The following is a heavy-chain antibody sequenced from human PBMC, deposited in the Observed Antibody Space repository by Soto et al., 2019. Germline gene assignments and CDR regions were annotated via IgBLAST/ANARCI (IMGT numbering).Heavy chain of an antibody. D-gene: IGHD2-8*02. J-gene: IGHJ6*02. CDR2: INSRGSTI. CDR3: ARARPDIVMVVGETPGYYGMDV. CDR1: GFTFGDYY. V-gene: IGHV3-11*01. Sequence: GSLRLSCAASGFTFGDYYMSWVRQAPGKGLEWISYINSRGSTIYYADSVKGRFTISRDNAKNSLYLQMNSMRVEDTAVYYCARARPDIVMVVGETPGYYGMDVWGQGATVTVSS.